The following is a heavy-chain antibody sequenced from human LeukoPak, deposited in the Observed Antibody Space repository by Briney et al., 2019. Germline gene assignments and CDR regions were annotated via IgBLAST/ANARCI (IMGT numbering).Heavy chain of an antibody. D-gene: IGHD6-13*01. V-gene: IGHV5-10-1*01. CDR2: IDPSDSYT. CDR3: ARLGYSSPGMAAAGTVGPYNWFDP. J-gene: IGHJ5*02. CDR1: GYSFTSYW. Sequence: GESLKISCKSSGYSFTSYWISWVRQMPGKGLEWMGRIDPSDSYTNYSPSFQGHVTISADKSISTAYLQWSSLKASDTAMYYCARLGYSSPGMAAAGTVGPYNWFDPWGQGTLVTVSS.